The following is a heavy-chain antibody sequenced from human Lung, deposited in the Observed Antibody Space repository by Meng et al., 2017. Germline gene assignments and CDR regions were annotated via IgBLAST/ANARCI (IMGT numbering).Heavy chain of an antibody. D-gene: IGHD6-13*01. CDR1: GYTFPDYW. V-gene: IGHV1-2*06. Sequence: QRVQSGGGVKKPGASVQVSCKASGYTFPDYWLHWVRRAPGQGLEWMGRIKPKSGDTHYAQRFQGRVTMTGDTSISTAYMELSGLRSDDTAMYYCARDEDISAAGKLFGDYWGQGTLVTVSS. CDR3: ARDEDISAAGKLFGDY. J-gene: IGHJ4*02. CDR2: IKPKSGDT.